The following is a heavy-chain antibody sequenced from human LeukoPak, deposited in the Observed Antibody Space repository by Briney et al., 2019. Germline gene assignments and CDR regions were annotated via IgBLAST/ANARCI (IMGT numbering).Heavy chain of an antibody. CDR3: AKDTYGSGSLYSFDY. CDR2: VKQDGSEK. V-gene: IGHV3-7*03. J-gene: IGHJ4*02. CDR1: GFTFSSYW. Sequence: GGSLRLSCAASGFTFSSYWMSWVRQAPGKGLEWVANVKQDGSEKYYVDSVKGRFTISRDNAKNSVYLQMNSLRPEDTALYYCAKDTYGSGSLYSFDYWGQGTLVTVSS. D-gene: IGHD3-10*01.